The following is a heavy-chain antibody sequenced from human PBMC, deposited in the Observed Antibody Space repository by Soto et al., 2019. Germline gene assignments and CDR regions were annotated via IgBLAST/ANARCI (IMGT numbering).Heavy chain of an antibody. CDR2: ISSSSYI. D-gene: IGHD2-15*01. CDR1: GFTFSSYS. V-gene: IGHV3-21*01. J-gene: IGHJ3*02. Sequence: PGGSLRLSCAASGFTFSSYSMNWVRQAPGKGLEWVSSISSSSYIYYADSVKGRFTISRDNAKNSLYLQMNSLRAEDTAVYYCAIDSEPRYCSGGSCYSNLNDAFDIWGQGTMVTVSS. CDR3: AIDSEPRYCSGGSCYSNLNDAFDI.